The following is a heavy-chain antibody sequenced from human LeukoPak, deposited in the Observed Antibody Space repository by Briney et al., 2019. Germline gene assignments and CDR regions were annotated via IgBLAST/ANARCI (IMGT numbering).Heavy chain of an antibody. V-gene: IGHV4-39*07. D-gene: IGHD3-22*01. CDR3: ARVTGYMIEDYFDY. CDR1: GGSISSSSYS. CDR2: IYYSGST. Sequence: SETLSLTCTVSGGSISSSSYSWGWIRQPPGKGLEWIGNIYYSGSTYYNPSLKSRVTMSVETSKNQFSLKLSSVTAADTAVYYCARVTGYMIEDYFDYWGQGTLVTVSS. J-gene: IGHJ4*02.